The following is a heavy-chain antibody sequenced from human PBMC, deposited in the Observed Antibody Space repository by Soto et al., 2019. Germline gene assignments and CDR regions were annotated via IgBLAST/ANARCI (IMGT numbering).Heavy chain of an antibody. CDR3: AKDGQFRADGFDV. CDR2: LSRGGGTT. Sequence: EAQLSESGGDLVQPGGSLRLSCAASGFTFSSHGMSWVRQAPGKGLEWISGLSRGGGTTYYADSVKGRFTISRDNSNNTLDLIMNSLRVEDMALYYCAKDGQFRADGFDVWGQGTMVTVSS. CDR1: GFTFSSHG. J-gene: IGHJ3*01. V-gene: IGHV3-23*01.